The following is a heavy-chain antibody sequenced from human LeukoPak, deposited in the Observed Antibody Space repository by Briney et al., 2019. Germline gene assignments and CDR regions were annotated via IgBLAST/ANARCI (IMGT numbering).Heavy chain of an antibody. CDR1: GFTFSTYG. Sequence: GGSLRLSCVASGFTFSTYGMSWVRQIPGEGLEWVSAIRTSGGSTYYADSVKGRFTISRDNSKNTLYLQMNSLRAEDTAVYYCAKDEPQSMVRGAWGQGTLVTVSS. D-gene: IGHD3-10*01. CDR3: AKDEPQSMVRGA. J-gene: IGHJ5*02. V-gene: IGHV3-23*01. CDR2: IRTSGGST.